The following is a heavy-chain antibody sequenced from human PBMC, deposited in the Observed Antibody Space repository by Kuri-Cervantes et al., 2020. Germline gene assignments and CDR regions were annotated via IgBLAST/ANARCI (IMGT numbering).Heavy chain of an antibody. CDR3: ARQFWEDKRYYYYMDV. J-gene: IGHJ6*03. V-gene: IGHV5-51*01. CDR1: GYSFTSYW. CDR2: IYPGDSDT. Sequence: GESLKISCKGSGYSFTSYWIGWVRQMPGKGLEWMGIIYPGDSDTRYSPSFQGQVTISADKSISTAYLQWSSLKASDTAMYYRARQFWEDKRYYYYMDVWGKGTTVTVSS. D-gene: IGHD1-26*01.